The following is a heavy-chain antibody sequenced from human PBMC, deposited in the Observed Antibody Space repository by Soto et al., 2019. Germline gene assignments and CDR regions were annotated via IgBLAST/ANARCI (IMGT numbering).Heavy chain of an antibody. J-gene: IGHJ5*02. CDR1: GFTFSSYA. Sequence: PGGSLRLSCAASGFTFSSYAMHWVRQAPGKGLEWVAVISYDGSNKYYADSVKGRFTISRDNSKNTLYLQMNSLRAEDTAVYYCAVGDNWFDPWGQGTLVTVSS. CDR2: ISYDGSNK. CDR3: AVGDNWFDP. V-gene: IGHV3-30-3*01.